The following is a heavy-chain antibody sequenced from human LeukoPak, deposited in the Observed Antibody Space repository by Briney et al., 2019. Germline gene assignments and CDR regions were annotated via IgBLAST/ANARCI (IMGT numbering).Heavy chain of an antibody. J-gene: IGHJ4*02. CDR3: AKDPRRGVGFVGATFDY. D-gene: IGHD1-26*01. CDR2: IGGSGDKT. Sequence: PGGSLRLSCAASGFTFSNYAMSWVRQAPGKGLEWVSSIGGSGDKTYYADSVKGRFTISRDNSKNTLYLQMNSLRAEDTAVYYCAKDPRRGVGFVGATFDYWGQGTLVSVSS. V-gene: IGHV3-23*01. CDR1: GFTFSNYA.